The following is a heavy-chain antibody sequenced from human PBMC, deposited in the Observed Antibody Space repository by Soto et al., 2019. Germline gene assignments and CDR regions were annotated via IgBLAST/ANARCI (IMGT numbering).Heavy chain of an antibody. V-gene: IGHV3-11*05. CDR3: ARDPTWGITPGY. Sequence: QVQLVESGGGLVKPGGSLRLSCAASGFTFSDYYMSWIRQAPGKGLEWVSYISSSSSYTNYADSVKGRFTISRDNAKNSLYLQMNSLRAEDTAVYYCARDPTWGITPGYWGQGTLVTVSS. CDR2: ISSSSSYT. D-gene: IGHD3-10*01. J-gene: IGHJ4*02. CDR1: GFTFSDYY.